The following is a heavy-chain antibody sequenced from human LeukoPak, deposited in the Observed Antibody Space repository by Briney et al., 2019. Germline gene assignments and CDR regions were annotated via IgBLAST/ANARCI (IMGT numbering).Heavy chain of an antibody. D-gene: IGHD5-18*01. CDR1: GFTFSNYE. CDR2: ISSSGSTI. V-gene: IGHV3-48*03. J-gene: IGHJ4*02. Sequence: GGSLRLSCAASGFTFSNYEMNWVRQTPGKGLEWVSYISSSGSTIYYADSVKGRFTISRDNAKNSLYLQMNSLRAEDTAVYYCAQIYTYGSSQFDYWGQGTLVTVSS. CDR3: AQIYTYGSSQFDY.